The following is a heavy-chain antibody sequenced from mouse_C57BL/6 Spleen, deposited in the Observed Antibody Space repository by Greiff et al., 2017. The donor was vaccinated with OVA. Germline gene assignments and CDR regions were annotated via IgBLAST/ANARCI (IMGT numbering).Heavy chain of an antibody. CDR1: GYSITSGYY. Sequence: EVQLQQSGPGLVKPSQSLSLTCSVTGYSITSGYYWNWIRQFPGNKLEWMGYISYDGSNNYNPSLKNRISITRDTSKNQFFLKLNSVTTEDTATYYCAREEETAQAPFAYWGQGTLVTVSA. CDR3: AREEETAQAPFAY. D-gene: IGHD3-2*02. J-gene: IGHJ3*01. V-gene: IGHV3-6*01. CDR2: ISYDGSN.